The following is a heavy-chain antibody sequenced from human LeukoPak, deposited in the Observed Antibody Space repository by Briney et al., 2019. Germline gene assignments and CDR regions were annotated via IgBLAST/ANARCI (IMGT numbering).Heavy chain of an antibody. V-gene: IGHV4-59*01. CDR3: AKSGYNRFDY. D-gene: IGHD5-24*01. CDR2: IYYSGST. Sequence: PSETLSLTCTVSGGSISSYYWSWIRQPPGKGLEWIGYIYYSGSTNYNPSLKSRVTISVDTSKNQFSLRLNSVTAADTAVYYCAKSGYNRFDYWGQGTLVTVSS. CDR1: GGSISSYY. J-gene: IGHJ4*02.